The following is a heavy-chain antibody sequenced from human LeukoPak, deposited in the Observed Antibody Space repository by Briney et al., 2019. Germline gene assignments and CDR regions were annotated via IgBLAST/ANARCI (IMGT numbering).Heavy chain of an antibody. V-gene: IGHV3-7*01. CDR1: GFTFSSYW. J-gene: IGHJ5*02. CDR3: AKELVSSTVTGDWFDP. D-gene: IGHD4-17*01. CDR2: IKQDGSEK. Sequence: GGSLRLSCAASGFTFSSYWMSWVRQAPGKGLEWVANIKQDGSEKYYADSVKGRFTISRDNSKNTLYLQMNSLRAEDTAVYYCAKELVSSTVTGDWFDPWGQGILVTVSS.